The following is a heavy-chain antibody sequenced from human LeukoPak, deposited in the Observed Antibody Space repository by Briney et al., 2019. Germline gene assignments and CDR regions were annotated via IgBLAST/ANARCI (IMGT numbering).Heavy chain of an antibody. CDR2: IRSAPSNI. J-gene: IGHJ4*02. D-gene: IGHD6-19*01. CDR1: GFKFSDYS. CDR3: AKDLVTTRWYSSGWRTTIDY. Sequence: GGSLRLSCAASGFKFSDYSMNWVRQAPGKGLEWVAYIRSAPSNIFYADSVKGRFTISRDNAKNSLDLQMNSLRAEDTAVYYCAKDLVTTRWYSSGWRTTIDYWGQGTLVTVSS. V-gene: IGHV3-48*04.